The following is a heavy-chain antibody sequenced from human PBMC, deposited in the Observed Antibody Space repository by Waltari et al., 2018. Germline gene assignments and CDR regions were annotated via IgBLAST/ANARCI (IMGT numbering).Heavy chain of an antibody. V-gene: IGHV4-39*01. D-gene: IGHD3-16*01. Sequence: QLQLQESGPGLVKPSETLSLTCTVSGGSISSSSYYWGWIRQPPGKGLEWIGSIYYSGGTYYTPSLKSRVTISVDTSKNQFSLKLSSVTAADTAVYYCARLTPRGGKDVWGQGTTVTVSS. CDR3: ARLTPRGGKDV. J-gene: IGHJ6*02. CDR1: GGSISSSSYY. CDR2: IYYSGGT.